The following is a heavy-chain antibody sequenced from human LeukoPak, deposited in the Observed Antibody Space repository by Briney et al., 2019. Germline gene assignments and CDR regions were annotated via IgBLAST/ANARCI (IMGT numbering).Heavy chain of an antibody. CDR2: ISGSGGST. D-gene: IGHD6-13*01. CDR3: AILPGYSSSWYEVDY. J-gene: IGHJ4*02. V-gene: IGHV3-23*01. Sequence: GGSLRLSCAASGFTFSSYAMSWVRQAPGRGLEWVSGISGSGGSTYYADSVKGRFTISRDNSKNTLYLQMNSPRAEDTAVYYCAILPGYSSSWYEVDYWGQGTLVTVSS. CDR1: GFTFSSYA.